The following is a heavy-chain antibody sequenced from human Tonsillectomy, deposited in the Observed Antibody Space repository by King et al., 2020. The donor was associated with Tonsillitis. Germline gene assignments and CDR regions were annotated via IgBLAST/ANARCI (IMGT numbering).Heavy chain of an antibody. J-gene: IGHJ6*02. CDR3: GHYRGYGEPYYGLDV. CDR1: GLSLSIRGVG. V-gene: IGHV2-5*01. D-gene: IGHD5-12*01. Sequence: TLKESGPTLVKPPKTLTLTCTFSGLSLSIRGVGVGWIRQPPGKALEWLAFIYWNDDKRYSPSLKSRLTITKDTPRHQVVLTMTNMDPVDTATYYCGHYRGYGEPYYGLDVWGQGTTVTVSS. CDR2: IYWNDDK.